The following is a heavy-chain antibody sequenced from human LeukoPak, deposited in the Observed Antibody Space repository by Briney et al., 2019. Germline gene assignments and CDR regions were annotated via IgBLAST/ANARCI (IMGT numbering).Heavy chain of an antibody. Sequence: PGGSLRLSCAASGFTFSSYEMNWVRQAPGKGLEWVSYIGSSATAIYYADSVKGRFTISSDSAKNSLYLQMNSLRGEDTAVYYCARGYRYGLDDWGQGTLVTASS. J-gene: IGHJ4*02. V-gene: IGHV3-48*03. CDR1: GFTFSSYE. CDR3: ARGYRYGLDD. D-gene: IGHD5-18*01. CDR2: IGSSATAI.